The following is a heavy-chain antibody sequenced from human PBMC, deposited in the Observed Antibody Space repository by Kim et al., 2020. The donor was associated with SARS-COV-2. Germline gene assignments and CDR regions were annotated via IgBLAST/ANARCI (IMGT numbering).Heavy chain of an antibody. Sequence: GGSLRLSCAASGFTFSSYGMHWVRQAPGKGLEWVAVVSYDGSNKYYADSVKGRFTISRDNSKNTLYLQMNSLRAEDTAVYYCAKDRGDIVVVVGAYYGMDVWGQGTTVTVSS. D-gene: IGHD2-15*01. V-gene: IGHV3-30*18. J-gene: IGHJ6*02. CDR1: GFTFSSYG. CDR3: AKDRGDIVVVVGAYYGMDV. CDR2: VSYDGSNK.